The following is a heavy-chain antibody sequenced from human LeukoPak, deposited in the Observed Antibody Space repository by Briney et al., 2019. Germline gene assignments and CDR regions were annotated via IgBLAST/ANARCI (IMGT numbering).Heavy chain of an antibody. Sequence: GGSLRLSCAASGFTFSDYYMSWIRQAPGKGLEWVSYISSSSSYTNYADSVKGRFTISRDNAKNSLYLQMNSLRAEDTAVYYCARAGYSSSWYYFEYWGQGTLVTVSS. CDR1: GFTFSDYY. D-gene: IGHD6-13*01. J-gene: IGHJ4*02. CDR2: ISSSSSYT. V-gene: IGHV3-11*06. CDR3: ARAGYSSSWYYFEY.